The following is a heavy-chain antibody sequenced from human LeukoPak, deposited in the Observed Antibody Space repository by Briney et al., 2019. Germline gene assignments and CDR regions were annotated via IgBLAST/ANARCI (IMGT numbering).Heavy chain of an antibody. CDR3: ARGGLRVMVYRLYYMDV. D-gene: IGHD2-8*01. CDR2: ISAYSGDT. V-gene: IGHV1-18*01. Sequence: ASVKVSCKASGYTFTSYGISWVRQAPGQGLEWMGWISAYSGDTKYAQKFQGRVTMTRDTSISTAYMELTRLRSDDTAVYYCARGGLRVMVYRLYYMDVWGKGTTVTVSS. J-gene: IGHJ6*03. CDR1: GYTFTSYG.